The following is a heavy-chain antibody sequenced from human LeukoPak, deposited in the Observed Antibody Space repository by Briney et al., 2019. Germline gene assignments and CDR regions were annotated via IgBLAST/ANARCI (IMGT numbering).Heavy chain of an antibody. V-gene: IGHV1-69*05. J-gene: IGHJ3*02. CDR1: GGTFSSYA. CDR3: ARYCSGGSCYYAFDN. CDR2: IIPIFGTA. D-gene: IGHD2-15*01. Sequence: SVKVSCKASGGTFSSYAISWVRQAPGQGLEWMGRIIPIFGTANYAQKFQGRVTITTDESTSTAYMELSSLRSEDTAVYYCARYCSGGSCYYAFDNWGQGTMVTVSS.